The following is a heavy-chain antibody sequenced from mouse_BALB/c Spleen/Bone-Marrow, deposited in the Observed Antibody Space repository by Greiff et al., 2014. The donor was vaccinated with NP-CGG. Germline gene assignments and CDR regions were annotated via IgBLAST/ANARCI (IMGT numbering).Heavy chain of an antibody. Sequence: VQLQQSGAELVKPGASVKLSCTASGFNIKDTYMRWVKQRPEQGLEWIGRIDPANGNTKYDPKFQGTATITADTSSNTAYLQLSSLTSEDTAVYYCAIYYYGSSGFAYWGQGTLVTVSA. V-gene: IGHV14-3*02. CDR1: GFNIKDTY. CDR3: AIYYYGSSGFAY. D-gene: IGHD1-1*01. J-gene: IGHJ3*01. CDR2: IDPANGNT.